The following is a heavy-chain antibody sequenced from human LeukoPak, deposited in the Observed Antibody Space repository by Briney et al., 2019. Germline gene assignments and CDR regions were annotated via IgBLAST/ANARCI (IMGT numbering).Heavy chain of an antibody. CDR1: GFTFSSYS. CDR2: ISSSSSYI. CDR3: ARGDYGDYAGFDY. D-gene: IGHD4-17*01. V-gene: IGHV3-21*01. Sequence: GGPLRLSCAASGFTFSSYSMNWVRQAPGKGLEWVSSISSSSSYIYYADSVKGRFTISRDNAKNSLYLQMNSLRAEDTAVYYCARGDYGDYAGFDYWGQGTLVTVSS. J-gene: IGHJ4*02.